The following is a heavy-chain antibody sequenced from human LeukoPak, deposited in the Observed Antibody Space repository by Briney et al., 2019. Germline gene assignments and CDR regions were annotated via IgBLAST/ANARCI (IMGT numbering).Heavy chain of an antibody. V-gene: IGHV4-39*01. Sequence: PSETLSLTCTLPGVSISTSRGGWGWIRQPPGKGLDWLGQINHSGSTNYNPSLKSRVTISVDTSKNQFSLKLSSVTAADTAVYYCARQRSSGSFFSGRSYNWFDPWGQGTLVTVSS. CDR1: GVSISTSRGG. D-gene: IGHD3-10*01. CDR3: ARQRSSGSFFSGRSYNWFDP. CDR2: INHSGST. J-gene: IGHJ5*02.